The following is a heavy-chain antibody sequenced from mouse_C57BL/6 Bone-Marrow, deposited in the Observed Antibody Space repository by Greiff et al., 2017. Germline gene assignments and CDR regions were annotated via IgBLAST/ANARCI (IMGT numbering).Heavy chain of an antibody. D-gene: IGHD2-4*01. J-gene: IGHJ4*01. CDR2: ISSGGSYT. CDR1: GFTFSSYG. CDR3: ARPFYYDYGGYAMDY. Sequence: EVQLQESGGDLVKPGGSLKLSCAASGFTFSSYGMSWVRQTPDKRLEWVATISSGGSYTYYPDSVKGRFTISRDNAKNTLYLQMSSLKSEDTAMYYCARPFYYDYGGYAMDYWGQGTSVTVSS. V-gene: IGHV5-6*01.